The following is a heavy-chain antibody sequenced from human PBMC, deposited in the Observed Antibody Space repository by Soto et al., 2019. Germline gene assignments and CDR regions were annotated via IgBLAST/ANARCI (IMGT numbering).Heavy chain of an antibody. CDR2: INLNSGGT. D-gene: IGHD3-22*01. Sequence: QVQLVQSGAEVKKTGASVKVSCEAPGHYFSGYYMYWVRQAPGHGLGWMGWINLNSGGTNYAQKFQGRVTMTRDTSITTGYMDLRGLTSDDTAVYYCASAPPYYGISGYLEVWGLGTVVTVSS. CDR3: ASAPPYYGISGYLEV. V-gene: IGHV1-2*02. CDR1: GHYFSGYY. J-gene: IGHJ4*02.